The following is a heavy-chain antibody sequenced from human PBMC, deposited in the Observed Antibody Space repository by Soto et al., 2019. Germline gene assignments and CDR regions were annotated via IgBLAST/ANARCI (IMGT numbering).Heavy chain of an antibody. J-gene: IGHJ5*02. CDR3: ARNGGYCNDGVCPDWFDP. CDR1: GGSINSSKYY. D-gene: IGHD2-8*01. V-gene: IGHV4-39*02. CDR2: IYYSGST. Sequence: SETLSLTCTVSGGSINSSKYYWGWIRQSPGKGLEWIGSIYYSGSTDYNPSLKSRVTISVDTSKNHFSLKLTSVTAADTAVYYCARNGGYCNDGVCPDWFDPWGQGTLVTVSS.